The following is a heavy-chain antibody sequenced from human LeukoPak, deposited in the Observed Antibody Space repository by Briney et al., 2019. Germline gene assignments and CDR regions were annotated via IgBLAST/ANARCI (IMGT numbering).Heavy chain of an antibody. CDR1: GGSISSSNW. CDR2: IYHSGST. Sequence: SGTLSLTCAVSGGSISSSNWWSWVRQPPGKGLEWIGEIYHSGSTNYNPSLKSRVTISVDTSKNQFSLKLSSVTAADTAVYYCARDQDYDFWSGYQYPSDAFDIWGQGTMVTVSS. V-gene: IGHV4-4*02. J-gene: IGHJ3*02. D-gene: IGHD3-3*01. CDR3: ARDQDYDFWSGYQYPSDAFDI.